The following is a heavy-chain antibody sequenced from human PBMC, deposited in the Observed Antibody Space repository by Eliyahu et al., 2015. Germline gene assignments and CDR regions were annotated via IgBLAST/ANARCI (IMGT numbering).Heavy chain of an antibody. V-gene: IGHV4-39*01. CDR1: GXSXSSXSYX. D-gene: IGHD3-9*01. J-gene: IGHJ5*02. CDR3: ARHEGRRVVRTIFLNWFDP. CDR2: IYYSGSA. Sequence: QLQLQESGPGLVKPSETLSLTCTVSGXSXSSXSYXWGWIRQPPGKGLEWIGSIYYSGSAYYNPSLKSRVTISVDTSKNQFSLKLSSVTAADTAVYYCARHEGRRVVRTIFLNWFDPWGQGTLVTVSS.